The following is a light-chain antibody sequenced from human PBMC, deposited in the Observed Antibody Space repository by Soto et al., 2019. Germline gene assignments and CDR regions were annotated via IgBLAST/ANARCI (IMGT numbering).Light chain of an antibody. CDR2: ENN. J-gene: IGLJ1*01. Sequence: QSALTQPPSVSAAPGQKVTISCSGSSSNIGNNYVSWYQQLPGTAPKLLIYENNKRPSGIPDRFSGSKSGTSATLGITGLQTGDEADYYCGTWDSSLRGVFGTGTKLTVL. CDR3: GTWDSSLRGV. CDR1: SSNIGNNY. V-gene: IGLV1-51*02.